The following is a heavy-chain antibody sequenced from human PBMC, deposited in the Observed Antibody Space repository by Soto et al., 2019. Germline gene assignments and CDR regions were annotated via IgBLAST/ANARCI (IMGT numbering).Heavy chain of an antibody. J-gene: IGHJ6*02. CDR3: ARGFYDFWSGYYPRYYYYGMDV. CDR2: INAGNGNT. V-gene: IGHV1-3*01. CDR1: GYTFTSYA. Sequence: GASVKVSCKASGYTFTSYAMHWVRQAPGQRLEWMGWINAGNGNTKYPQKFQGRVTITRDTSASTAYMELSSLRSEDTAVYYCARGFYDFWSGYYPRYYYYGMDVWGQGTTVTVSS. D-gene: IGHD3-3*01.